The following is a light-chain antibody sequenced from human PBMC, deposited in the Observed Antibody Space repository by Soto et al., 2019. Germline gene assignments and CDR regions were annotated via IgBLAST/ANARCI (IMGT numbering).Light chain of an antibody. CDR2: DAS. V-gene: IGKV1-5*01. Sequence: DIQMTQSPSTLSASVGDRVTITCRASQSISSWLAWYQQKPGKAPKLLIYDASSLESGVPSRFSGSGSGTEFPLTISSLQPDDFATYYGQQYNSYWYTFGQGTKLEIK. J-gene: IGKJ2*01. CDR3: QQYNSYWYT. CDR1: QSISSW.